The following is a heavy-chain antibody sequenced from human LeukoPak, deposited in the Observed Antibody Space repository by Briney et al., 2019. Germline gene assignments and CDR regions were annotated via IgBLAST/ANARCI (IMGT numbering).Heavy chain of an antibody. V-gene: IGHV4-31*03. D-gene: IGHD5-12*01. CDR2: IYYSGST. CDR3: ARQSNVATRYVDY. CDR1: GGSISSGGYY. Sequence: PSETLSLTCTVSGGSISSGGYYWRWIHQHPGKGLEWIGYIYYSGSTYYNPSLKSRVTISVDTSKNQFSLKLSSVTAADTAVYYCARQSNVATRYVDYWGQGTLVTVSS. J-gene: IGHJ4*02.